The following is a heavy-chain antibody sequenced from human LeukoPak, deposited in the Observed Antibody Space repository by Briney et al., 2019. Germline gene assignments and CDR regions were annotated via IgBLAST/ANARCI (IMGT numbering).Heavy chain of an antibody. V-gene: IGHV1-18*01. Sequence: GASVKVSCKASGYRFISYGLSWVRQAPGQGLEWMGWISAYNDNTNYAQKFQGRVTMTTDTSTSTAYMEVVSLRSDDTAVYYCARDFEPLPAADYWGQGTLVTVSS. D-gene: IGHD2-2*01. CDR1: GYRFISYG. CDR2: ISAYNDNT. J-gene: IGHJ4*02. CDR3: ARDFEPLPAADY.